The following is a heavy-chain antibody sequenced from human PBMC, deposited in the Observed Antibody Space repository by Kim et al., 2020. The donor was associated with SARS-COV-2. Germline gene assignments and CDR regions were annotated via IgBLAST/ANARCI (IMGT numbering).Heavy chain of an antibody. D-gene: IGHD4-4*01. CDR1: GFTFRSYA. Sequence: GGSLRRSCAASGFTFRSYALSWVRQAPGKGLEWVSGISGSGGDTYYADSVQGRFTISRDNSKNALNLEMNSLRAEDTALYYCAKVTTITAPFYDYWGQGTLVTVSS. V-gene: IGHV3-23*01. CDR2: ISGSGGDT. CDR3: AKVTTITAPFYDY. J-gene: IGHJ4*02.